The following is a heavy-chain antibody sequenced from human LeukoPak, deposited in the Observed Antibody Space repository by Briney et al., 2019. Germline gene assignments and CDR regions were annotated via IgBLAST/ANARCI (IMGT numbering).Heavy chain of an antibody. V-gene: IGHV3-15*07. J-gene: IGHJ4*02. D-gene: IGHD3-22*01. Sequence: GGSLRLSCAASGFTFSNAWINWVRQAPGKGLEWVGRIKSKTDGGTTDYAAPVKGRFTISRDDSKNTLYLQMNSLKTEDTAVYYCTTGYYYDSSGYIDYWGQGTLVTVSS. CDR2: IKSKTDGGTT. CDR1: GFTFSNAW. CDR3: TTGYYYDSSGYIDY.